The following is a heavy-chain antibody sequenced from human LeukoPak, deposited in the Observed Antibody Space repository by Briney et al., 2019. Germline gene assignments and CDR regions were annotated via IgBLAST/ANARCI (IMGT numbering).Heavy chain of an antibody. CDR3: ARHGGGNAWSAFDI. V-gene: IGHV4-59*08. J-gene: IGHJ3*02. CDR2: IYYSGST. Sequence: SETLSLTCTVSGGSISSYYWSWIRQPPGKGLEWIGYIYYSGSTNYNPSLKSRVTISVDTSKNQFSLKLSSVTAADTAVYYCARHGGGNAWSAFDIWGQGTMVTVSS. CDR1: GGSISSYY. D-gene: IGHD4-23*01.